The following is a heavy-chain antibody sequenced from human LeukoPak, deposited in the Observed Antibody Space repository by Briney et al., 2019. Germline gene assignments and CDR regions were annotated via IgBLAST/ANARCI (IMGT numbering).Heavy chain of an antibody. CDR1: GFTFSSYW. V-gene: IGHV3-74*01. CDR2: INPGGSSI. CDR3: ARSNQADDY. D-gene: IGHD1-14*01. Sequence: GGSLRLSCAASGFTFSSYWMHWVRQVPGKGLVWVARINPGGSSITYADSVKGRFTISRNNAKNTLYLQMDSLRAEDTGVYYCARSNQADDYWGQGTLVTVSS. J-gene: IGHJ4*02.